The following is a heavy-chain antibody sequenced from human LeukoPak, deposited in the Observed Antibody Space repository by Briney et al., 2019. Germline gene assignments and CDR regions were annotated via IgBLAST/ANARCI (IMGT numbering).Heavy chain of an antibody. D-gene: IGHD1-26*01. CDR3: AKAGMGANTFDY. CDR1: GDSISSGYY. J-gene: IGHJ4*02. CDR2: IYHSGNT. V-gene: IGHV4-38-2*02. Sequence: SETLSLTCSVSGDSISSGYYWGWCWQPPGKGLEYIANIYHSGNTYYNPSLKSRVTISVDTSKNQFSLDVRSVTAAGTAVYYCAKAGMGANTFDYWGQGTLVTVSS.